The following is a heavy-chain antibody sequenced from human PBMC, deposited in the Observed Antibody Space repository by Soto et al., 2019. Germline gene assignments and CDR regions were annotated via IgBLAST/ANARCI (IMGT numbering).Heavy chain of an antibody. J-gene: IGHJ5*02. Sequence: PSETLSLTCTASGFSIISDDYYWSWFRQHAGKGLEWIGFIYHSGATSYHPSLKGRVTISVDSSKNQFSLKLSSVTAADTAVYYCARDSGSYRFPKSLGPCGQENLVTVSS. CDR3: ARDSGSYRFPKSLGP. CDR2: IYHSGAT. CDR1: GFSIISDDYY. D-gene: IGHD1-26*01. V-gene: IGHV4-30-4*01.